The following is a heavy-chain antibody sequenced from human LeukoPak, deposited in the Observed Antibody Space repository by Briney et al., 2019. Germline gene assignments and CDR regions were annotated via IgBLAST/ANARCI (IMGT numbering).Heavy chain of an antibody. CDR3: ARYSWKFDY. V-gene: IGHV4-39*01. D-gene: IGHD1-26*01. CDR2: IYYSGST. CDR1: GVSISSSSYY. J-gene: IGHJ4*02. Sequence: SETLCLACTVSGVSISSSSYYWGWIRQPRGKGLEWIGSIYYSGSTYYNPSLKSRVTISVDTSKNQFSLKLSSVTAADTAVYYCARYSWKFDYWGQGTLVTVSS.